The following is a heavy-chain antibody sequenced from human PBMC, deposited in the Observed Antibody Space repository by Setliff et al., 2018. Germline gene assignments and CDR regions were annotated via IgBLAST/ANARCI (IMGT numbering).Heavy chain of an antibody. D-gene: IGHD3-16*02. J-gene: IGHJ4*02. Sequence: KPSETLSLTCTVSGGSISSYYWSWIRQPPGKGLEWIGYIYYSGSTNYNPSLKSRVTISVDTSKNQFSLKLSSVTAADTAVYYCARESPLDDYVWGSYRSYYFDYWGQGTLVTVSS. CDR2: IYYSGST. CDR1: GGSISSYY. CDR3: ARESPLDDYVWGSYRSYYFDY. V-gene: IGHV4-59*01.